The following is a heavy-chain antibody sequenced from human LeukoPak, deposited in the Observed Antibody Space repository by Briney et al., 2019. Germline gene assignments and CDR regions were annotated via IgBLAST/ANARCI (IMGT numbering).Heavy chain of an antibody. CDR2: ISSSGSTI. Sequence: PGGSLRLSCAASGFTFSDYYMSWIRQAPGKGLEWVSYISSSGSTIYYADSVKGRFTISRDNAKNSLYLQMNSLRAEDTAVYYCARAGNRLLPNWFDPWGQGTLVTVSS. CDR3: ARAGNRLLPNWFDP. J-gene: IGHJ5*02. D-gene: IGHD2/OR15-2a*01. V-gene: IGHV3-11*01. CDR1: GFTFSDYY.